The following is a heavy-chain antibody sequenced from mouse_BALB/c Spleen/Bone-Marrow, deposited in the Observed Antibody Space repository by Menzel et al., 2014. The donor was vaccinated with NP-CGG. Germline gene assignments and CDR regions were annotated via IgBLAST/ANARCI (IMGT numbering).Heavy chain of an antibody. D-gene: IGHD2-4*01. J-gene: IGHJ3*01. CDR1: GYSFTGYF. CDR3: ARIYDYDRGAWFAY. Sequence: VQLQQSGPELVKPGASVKIPCKASGYSFTGYFMNWVMQSHGKSLEWIGRINPYNGDTFYNQEFKDKATLTIDKSSSTAHMELRSLASEDSAVYYCARIYDYDRGAWFAYWGQGTLVTVSA. V-gene: IGHV1-20*02. CDR2: INPYNGDT.